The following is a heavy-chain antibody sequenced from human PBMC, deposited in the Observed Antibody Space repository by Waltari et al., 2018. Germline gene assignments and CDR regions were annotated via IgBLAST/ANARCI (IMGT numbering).Heavy chain of an antibody. V-gene: IGHV3-21*01. J-gene: IGHJ4*02. CDR3: ARDHGDYGDFDY. CDR1: GFTFSSYS. Sequence: EVQLVESGGGLVKPGGSLRLSCAASGFTFSSYSMNWVRQAPGKGLEWVSSISSSSSYIYYADSVKGRFTISRDNAKNSLYLQMNSLRAEDTAVYYCARDHGDYGDFDYWGQGTLVTVSS. D-gene: IGHD4-17*01. CDR2: ISSSSSYI.